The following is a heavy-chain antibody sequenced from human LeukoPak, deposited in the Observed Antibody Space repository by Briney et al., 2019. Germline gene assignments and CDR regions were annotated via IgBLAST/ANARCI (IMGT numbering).Heavy chain of an antibody. V-gene: IGHV3-21*01. Sequence: GGSLRLSCAASGFTFSTYSMNWVRQAPGQGLEWVSSISDSISYMYYADSVKGRFTISRDNAKNSLYLQMNSLRAEDTAVYYCARDPYSWNDGPLLYWGQGTLVTVSS. CDR1: GFTFSTYS. J-gene: IGHJ4*02. CDR3: ARDPYSWNDGPLLY. D-gene: IGHD1-1*01. CDR2: ISDSISYM.